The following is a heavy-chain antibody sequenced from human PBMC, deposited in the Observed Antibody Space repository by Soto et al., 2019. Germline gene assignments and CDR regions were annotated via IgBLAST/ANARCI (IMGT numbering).Heavy chain of an antibody. CDR2: INPNSGGT. CDR1: GYTFTGYY. V-gene: IGHV1-2*04. CDR3: AIPXNXYDSSGYYLGAFDI. D-gene: IGHD3-22*01. J-gene: IGHJ3*02. Sequence: ASVKVSCKASGYTFTGYYMHWVRQAPGQGLEWMGWINPNSGGTNYAQKFQGWVTMTRDTSISTAYMELSRLRSDDTAVYYCAIPXNXYDSSGYYLGAFDIWGQGTMVTVSS.